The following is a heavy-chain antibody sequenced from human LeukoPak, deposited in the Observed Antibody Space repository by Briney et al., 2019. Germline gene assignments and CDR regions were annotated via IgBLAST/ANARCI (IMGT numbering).Heavy chain of an antibody. CDR3: ANPEWLLPSYYYYGLDV. D-gene: IGHD3-3*01. CDR1: GFTFSSYA. V-gene: IGHV3-23*01. J-gene: IGHJ6*02. Sequence: PGGSLRLSCAASGFTFSSYAMSWVRQAPGKGLEWLSSIRGSGVSTYYADSVKGRFTISRDNSKNTLYLQMDSLRVEDTAVYYCANPEWLLPSYYYYGLDVWGQGTTVIVSS. CDR2: IRGSGVST.